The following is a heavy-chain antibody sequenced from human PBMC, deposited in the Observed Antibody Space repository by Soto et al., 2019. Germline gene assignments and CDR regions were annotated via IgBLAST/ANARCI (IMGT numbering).Heavy chain of an antibody. CDR2: TYYSGST. CDR1: GGSINDFY. CDR3: ARVGGVAARTFDY. J-gene: IGHJ4*02. Sequence: LSLTCTVSGGSINDFYWSWIRQPPGKGLEWIGYTYYSGSTDYNPSLKGRVTISVDTSKSQFSLKLRSVTAADTAVYYCARVGGVAARTFDYWGQGTLVTSPQ. V-gene: IGHV4-59*01. D-gene: IGHD6-6*01.